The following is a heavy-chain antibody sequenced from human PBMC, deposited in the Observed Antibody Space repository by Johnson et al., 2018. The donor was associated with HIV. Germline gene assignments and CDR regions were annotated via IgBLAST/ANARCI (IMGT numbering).Heavy chain of an antibody. CDR1: GFTFTSYA. CDR2: ISGSGGST. D-gene: IGHD1-26*01. J-gene: IGHJ3*02. Sequence: EKLVESGGGVVQPGRSLRLSCAASGFTFTSYAMSWVRQAPGKGLEWVSGISGSGGSTYYADSVKGRFTLSRDNSKNTLYLQMNSLRAEDTAVYYCAKGNSGIYGLTHAFDIWGQGTMVTVSS. CDR3: AKGNSGIYGLTHAFDI. V-gene: IGHV3-23*04.